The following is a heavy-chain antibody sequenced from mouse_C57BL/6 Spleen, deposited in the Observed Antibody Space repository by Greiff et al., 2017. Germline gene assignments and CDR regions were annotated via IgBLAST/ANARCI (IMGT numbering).Heavy chain of an antibody. CDR3: ARGYNFDY. J-gene: IGHJ2*01. V-gene: IGHV1-53*01. CDR1: GYTFTSYW. CDR2: INPSNGGT. Sequence: QVQLQQPGPELVKPGASVKLSCKASGYTFTSYWMHWVKQTPGQGLEWLGNINPSNGGTNYNEKFQSKATLTVDKSSSTAYMQLNSLTSEDSAVYYCARGYNFDYWGQGTTLTVSS. D-gene: IGHD1-2*01.